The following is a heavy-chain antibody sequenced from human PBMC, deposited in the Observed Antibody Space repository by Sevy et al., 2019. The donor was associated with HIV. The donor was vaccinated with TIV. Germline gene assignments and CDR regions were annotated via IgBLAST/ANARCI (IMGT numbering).Heavy chain of an antibody. V-gene: IGHV1-2*02. CDR3: ATGIAAAGILYYYYYGMDV. Sequence: ASVKVSCKASGYTFTGYYMHWVRQAPGQGLEWMGWINPNSGGTNYAQKFQGRVTMTRETSISTAYIELSRLRSDDTAVYYCATGIAAAGILYYYYYGMDVWGQGTTVTVSS. J-gene: IGHJ6*02. CDR1: GYTFTGYY. CDR2: INPNSGGT. D-gene: IGHD6-13*01.